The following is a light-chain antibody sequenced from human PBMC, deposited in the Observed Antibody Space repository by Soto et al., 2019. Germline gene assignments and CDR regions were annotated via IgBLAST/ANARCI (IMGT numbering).Light chain of an antibody. CDR3: QSYDNNSDYV. CDR2: SDN. Sequence: QSVLTQPPSVSGAPGQRVTISCTGSSSNIGAGYVVHWYQQLPGAAPKLLIFSDNNRPSGVPDRFSGSKSGNSASLAITGLRAEDEAHYYCQSYDNNSDYVFGTGTKVTVL. CDR1: SSNIGAGYV. J-gene: IGLJ1*01. V-gene: IGLV1-40*01.